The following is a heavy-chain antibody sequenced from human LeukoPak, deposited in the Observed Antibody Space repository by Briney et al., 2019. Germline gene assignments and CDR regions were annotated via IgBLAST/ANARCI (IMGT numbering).Heavy chain of an antibody. CDR2: ISPSGSTT. CDR3: AKARGLDYGDYVIFDY. Sequence: GGSLRLSCAASGFTFSSYGMSWVRQAPGKGLEWVSAISPSGSTTCYADSVEGRFTISRDNPKNTLYLQMSSLRAEDTAIYYCAKARGLDYGDYVIFDYWGQGTLVTVSS. CDR1: GFTFSSYG. V-gene: IGHV3-23*01. D-gene: IGHD4-17*01. J-gene: IGHJ4*02.